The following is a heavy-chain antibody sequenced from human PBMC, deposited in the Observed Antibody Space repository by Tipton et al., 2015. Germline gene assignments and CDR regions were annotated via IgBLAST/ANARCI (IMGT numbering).Heavy chain of an antibody. J-gene: IGHJ6*02. CDR3: ARDLEHGMDV. CDR2: ISYSGST. CDR1: GGSVSTSNYY. D-gene: IGHD5-24*01. Sequence: TLSLNCTVSGGSVSTSNYYWGWIRQSPGKGLEWIGYISYSGSTHYNPSLRRRVTISLDTSKNQFSLTLNSVTAADTAVYYCARDLEHGMDVWGQGTTVTVSS. V-gene: IGHV4-61*01.